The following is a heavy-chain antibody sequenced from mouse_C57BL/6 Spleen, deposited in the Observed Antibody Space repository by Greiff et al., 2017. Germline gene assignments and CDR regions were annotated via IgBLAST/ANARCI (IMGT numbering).Heavy chain of an antibody. Sequence: DVQLQESGGGLVKPGGSLKLSCAASGFTFSDYGMHWVRQAPEKGLEWVAYISSGSSTIYYADTVKGRFTISRDNAKNTLFLQMTSLRSEDTAMYYCARKTAQSPYYAIDYWGQGTSVTVSS. CDR2: ISSGSSTI. D-gene: IGHD3-2*02. CDR1: GFTFSDYG. CDR3: ARKTAQSPYYAIDY. J-gene: IGHJ4*01. V-gene: IGHV5-17*01.